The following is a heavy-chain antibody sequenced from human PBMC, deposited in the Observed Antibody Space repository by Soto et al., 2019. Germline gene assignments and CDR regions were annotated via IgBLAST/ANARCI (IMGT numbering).Heavy chain of an antibody. V-gene: IGHV1-69*04. CDR2: IIPILGIA. D-gene: IGHD1-26*01. Sequence: ASVKVSCKASGGTFSSYTISWVRQAPGQGLEWMGRIIPILGIANYAQKFQGRVTITADKSTSTAYMELSSLRSEDTAVYYCAREWGVGATHSVYWGQGTLVTVSS. CDR1: GGTFSSYT. J-gene: IGHJ4*02. CDR3: AREWGVGATHSVY.